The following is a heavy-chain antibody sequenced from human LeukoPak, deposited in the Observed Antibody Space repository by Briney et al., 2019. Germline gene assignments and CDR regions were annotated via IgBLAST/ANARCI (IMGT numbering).Heavy chain of an antibody. CDR3: ATSLQVVVDY. CDR2: IRGNGGGT. CDR1: GFTFSSNA. D-gene: IGHD6-6*01. Sequence: PGGSLRLSCAASGFTFSSNAMTWVRQAPGKGLEWVSTIRGNGGGTHYAESLRGRFTISRDNSKSTVYLQMNSLRAEDTAVYYCATSLQVVVDYWGQGTLVTVSS. J-gene: IGHJ4*02. V-gene: IGHV3-23*01.